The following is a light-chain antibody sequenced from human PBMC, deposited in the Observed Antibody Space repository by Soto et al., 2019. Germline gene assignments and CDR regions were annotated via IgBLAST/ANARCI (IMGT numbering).Light chain of an antibody. CDR2: AAS. Sequence: EIVLTQSPGTLYLSPGERATLSCRASQSVSSNYLAWYQQKRGQAPRLLIYAASARATGIPDRFSGSGSGTDFTLTITRLETEDFAVYHCQQYSNSPLTFGGGTKVEV. V-gene: IGKV3-20*01. J-gene: IGKJ4*01. CDR1: QSVSSNY. CDR3: QQYSNSPLT.